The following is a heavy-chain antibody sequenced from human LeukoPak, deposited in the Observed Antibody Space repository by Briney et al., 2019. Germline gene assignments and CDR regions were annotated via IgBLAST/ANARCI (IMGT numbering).Heavy chain of an antibody. J-gene: IGHJ2*01. CDR2: IIPSFGTT. CDR3: ARGFCTGSTCYHYWYFDL. D-gene: IGHD1-14*01. V-gene: IGHV1-69*05. Sequence: SVKVSCKASGGTFSSFAINWLRQAPGQGLEWVGGIIPSFGTTNHAQRFRERVTISTDDSTGTAYMEMRSLTSEDTATYYCARGFCTGSTCYHYWYFDLWGRGTLVTVSA. CDR1: GGTFSSFA.